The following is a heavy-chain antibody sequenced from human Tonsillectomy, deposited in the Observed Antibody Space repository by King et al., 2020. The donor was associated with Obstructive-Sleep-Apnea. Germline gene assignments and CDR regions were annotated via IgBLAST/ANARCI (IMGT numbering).Heavy chain of an antibody. V-gene: IGHV1-8*01. Sequence: QLVQSGAEVKKPGASVKVSCKASGYTLTSYDINWVRQATGQGLEWLGWRNPNSGNPGYAQKFKGRVTMTRNTSISTAYMELSSLRSEDTAVYYCARESGDFAGFDYWGQGTLVTVSS. CDR2: RNPNSGNP. J-gene: IGHJ4*02. CDR1: GYTLTSYD. D-gene: IGHD4-17*01. CDR3: ARESGDFAGFDY.